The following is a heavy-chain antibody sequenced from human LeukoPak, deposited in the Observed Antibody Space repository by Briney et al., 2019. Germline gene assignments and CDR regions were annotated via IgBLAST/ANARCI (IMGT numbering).Heavy chain of an antibody. J-gene: IGHJ4*02. CDR1: GGSISSSSYY. CDR2: IYYSGST. V-gene: IGHV4-61*05. Sequence: SETLSLTCTVSGGSISSSSYYWGWIRQPPGKGLEWIGYIYYSGSTNYNPSLKSRVAISVDTSKNQFSLKLSSVTAADTAVYYCARVRYSSSWAPDYWGQGTLVTVSS. D-gene: IGHD6-13*01. CDR3: ARVRYSSSWAPDY.